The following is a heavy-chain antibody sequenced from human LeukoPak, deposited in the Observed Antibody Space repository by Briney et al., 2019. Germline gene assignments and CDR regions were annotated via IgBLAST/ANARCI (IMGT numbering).Heavy chain of an antibody. J-gene: IGHJ6*04. CDR3: ARDPHPGSFAV. CDR1: GFTVSSNY. Sequence: GGSLRLSCAASGFTVSSNYMSWVRQAPGKGLEWVSVTYTCGSTYNADSVKGRFTISRDNAKNSLYLQMNSLRAEDTAVYYCARDPHPGSFAVWGKGTTVTVSS. V-gene: IGHV3-66*01. CDR2: TYTCGST.